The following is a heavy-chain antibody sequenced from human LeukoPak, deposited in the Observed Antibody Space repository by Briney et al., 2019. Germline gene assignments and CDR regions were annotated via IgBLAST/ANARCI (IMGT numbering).Heavy chain of an antibody. CDR1: GRSCSGYY. V-gene: IGHV4-34*01. J-gene: IGHJ5*02. D-gene: IGHD3-22*01. Sequence: SETLSLTCAVYGRSCSGYYWSWIRQPPGKGLEWIGEINHSGSTNYNPSLKSRVTISVDTSKNQFSLKLSSVTAADTAVYYCARHGITMIVVVITTSWFDPWGQGTLVTVSS. CDR3: ARHGITMIVVVITTSWFDP. CDR2: INHSGST.